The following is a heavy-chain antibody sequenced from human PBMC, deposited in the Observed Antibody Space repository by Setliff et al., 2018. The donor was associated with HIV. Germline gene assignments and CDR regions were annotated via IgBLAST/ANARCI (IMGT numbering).Heavy chain of an antibody. Sequence: PSETLSLTCAVYGGSLSDYYWSWIRQPPGKGLEWIGQINHSGSTIYNPSLKSRVTMSVDSSKNQFSLKLSSVTAADRAVYYCARPRRVRSRAWYWFDIWGQGTLVTVSS. CDR3: ARPRRVRSRAWYWFDI. V-gene: IGHV4-34*01. D-gene: IGHD6-19*01. CDR1: GGSLSDYY. CDR2: INHSGST. J-gene: IGHJ5*02.